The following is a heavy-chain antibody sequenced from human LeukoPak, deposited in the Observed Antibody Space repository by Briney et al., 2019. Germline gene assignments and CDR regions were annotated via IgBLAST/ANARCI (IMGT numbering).Heavy chain of an antibody. V-gene: IGHV4-4*07. D-gene: IGHD3-22*01. J-gene: IGHJ4*02. CDR1: GGSISSYY. CDR2: IYTSGST. Sequence: SETLSLTCAVSGGSISSYYWSWIRQPAGKGLEWIGRIYTSGSTNYNPSLKSRVTMSVDTSKNQFSLKLGSVTAADTAMYYCARDAGVLYYYDSSGYYTDPAFDYWGQGTLVTVSS. CDR3: ARDAGVLYYYDSSGYYTDPAFDY.